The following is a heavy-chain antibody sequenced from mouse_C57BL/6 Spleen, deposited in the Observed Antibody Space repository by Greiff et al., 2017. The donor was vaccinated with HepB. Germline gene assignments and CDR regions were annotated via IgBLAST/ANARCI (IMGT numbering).Heavy chain of an antibody. CDR2: IYPGDGDT. V-gene: IGHV1-82*01. CDR1: GYAFSSSW. CDR3: ARDYDAMDY. Sequence: VKVVESGPELVKPGASVKISCKASGYAFSSSWMNWVKQRPGKGLEWIGRIYPGDGDTNYNGKFKGKATLTADKSSSTAYMQLSSLTSEDSAVYFCARDYDAMDYWGQGTSVTVSS. J-gene: IGHJ4*01.